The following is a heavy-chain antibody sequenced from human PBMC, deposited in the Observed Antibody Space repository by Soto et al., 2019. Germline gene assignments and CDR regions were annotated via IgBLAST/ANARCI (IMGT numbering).Heavy chain of an antibody. CDR1: GGSISSYY. J-gene: IGHJ6*02. CDR3: ARDPGAYCTNGVCHYYYYGRDV. V-gene: IGHV4-59*01. CDR2: IYYSGST. Sequence: SETPSLTCTVSGGSISSYYWSWIRQPPGKGLEWIGYIYYSGSTNYNPSLKSRVTISVDTSKNQFSLKLSSVTAADTAVYYCARDPGAYCTNGVCHYYYYGRDVWGQGTTGTVS. D-gene: IGHD2-8*01.